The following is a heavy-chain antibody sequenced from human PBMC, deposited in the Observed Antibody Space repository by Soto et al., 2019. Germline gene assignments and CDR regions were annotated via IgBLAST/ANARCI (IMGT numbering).Heavy chain of an antibody. CDR1: GGSISSSSYY. D-gene: IGHD3-22*01. J-gene: IGHJ4*02. CDR3: ARHAYYYDS. CDR2: IYYSGST. V-gene: IGHV4-39*01. Sequence: KASETLSLTCTVSGGSISSSSYYWGWIRQPPGKGLEWIGSIYYSGSTYYNPSLKSRVTISVDTSKNQFSLKLSSVTAADTAVYYCARHAYYYDSWGQGTLGTSPQ.